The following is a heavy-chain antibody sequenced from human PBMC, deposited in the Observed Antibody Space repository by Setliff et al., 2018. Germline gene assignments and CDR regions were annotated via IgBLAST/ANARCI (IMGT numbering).Heavy chain of an antibody. CDR2: IHVSGGST. CDR3: ARDPNGDYVGAFDP. CDR1: GFTFRSYH. V-gene: IGHV3-23*01. D-gene: IGHD4-17*01. J-gene: IGHJ5*02. Sequence: PGGSLRLSCTASGFTFRSYHMSWVRQAPGKGLEWVSSIHVSGGSTYYADSVKGRFTISRDNSRNTLYLQMNSLRAEDTASYYCARDPNGDYVGAFDPWGQGILVTVSS.